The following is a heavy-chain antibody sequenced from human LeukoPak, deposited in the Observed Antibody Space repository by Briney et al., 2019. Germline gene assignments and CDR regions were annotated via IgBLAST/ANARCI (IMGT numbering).Heavy chain of an antibody. V-gene: IGHV3-23*01. CDR3: AKNYDSGRGVPYALDV. J-gene: IGHJ6*02. CDR1: GFTFSNYA. CDR2: IGAGTGAVT. D-gene: IGHD3-10*01. Sequence: GGSLRLSRAASGFTFSNYAMRWVRQAPGKGLEWVSAIGAGTGAVTIYADSVQGRFTISRDNSKNTLYLQMNSLRGEDTAVYYCAKNYDSGRGVPYALDVWGQGTTVTVSS.